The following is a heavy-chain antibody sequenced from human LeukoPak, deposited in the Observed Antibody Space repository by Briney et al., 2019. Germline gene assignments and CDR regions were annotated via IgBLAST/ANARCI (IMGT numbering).Heavy chain of an antibody. CDR1: GGTFSSYA. Sequence: SVKVSCKASGGTFSSYAISWVRQAPGQGLEWMGRIIPILGIANYAQKFQGRVTIAADKSTSTAYMELSSLRSEDTAVYYCARDRRQWLVPHFDYWGQGTLVTVSS. CDR3: ARDRRQWLVPHFDY. J-gene: IGHJ4*02. V-gene: IGHV1-69*04. CDR2: IIPILGIA. D-gene: IGHD6-19*01.